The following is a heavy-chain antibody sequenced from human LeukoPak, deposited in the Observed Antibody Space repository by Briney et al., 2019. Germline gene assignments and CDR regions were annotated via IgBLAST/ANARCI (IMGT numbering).Heavy chain of an antibody. Sequence: GGSLRLSCAASGFTFSSYEMNWVRQAPGKGLEWVSYISSSGSTIYYADSVKGRFTISRDNAKNSLYLQMNSLRAEDTAVYYCARGGYSLYYYYGMDVRGQGTTVTVSS. CDR2: ISSSGSTI. V-gene: IGHV3-48*03. J-gene: IGHJ6*02. D-gene: IGHD3-22*01. CDR3: ARGGYSLYYYYGMDV. CDR1: GFTFSSYE.